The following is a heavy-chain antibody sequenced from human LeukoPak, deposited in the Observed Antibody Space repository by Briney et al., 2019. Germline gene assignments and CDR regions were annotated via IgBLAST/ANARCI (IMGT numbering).Heavy chain of an antibody. CDR3: ARAAYFDWRDAFDI. CDR1: GYIFTSYG. V-gene: IGHV1-18*01. J-gene: IGHJ3*02. CDR2: ISAYNGNT. Sequence: ASVKVSCKASGYIFTSYGISWVRQAPGQGLEWMGWISAYNGNTNYAQKLQGRVTMTTDTSTSTAYMELRSLRSDDTAVYYCARAAYFDWRDAFDIWGQGTMVTVSS. D-gene: IGHD3-9*01.